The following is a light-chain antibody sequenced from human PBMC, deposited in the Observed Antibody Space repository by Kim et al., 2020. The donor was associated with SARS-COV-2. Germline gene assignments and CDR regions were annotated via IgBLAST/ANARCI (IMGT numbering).Light chain of an antibody. CDR3: QVWDSSSDHRVV. Sequence: PGKTDRVSCGGNDIGSKSVHWYQQKSGQAPVLVIYYASDRPSGIPERFSGSNSGNTATLTISRVEAGDEADYYCQVWDSSSDHRVVFGGGTQLTVL. V-gene: IGLV3-21*04. CDR1: DIGSKS. CDR2: YAS. J-gene: IGLJ2*01.